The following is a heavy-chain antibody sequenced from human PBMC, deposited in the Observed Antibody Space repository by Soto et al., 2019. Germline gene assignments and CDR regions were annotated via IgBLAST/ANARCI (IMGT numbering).Heavy chain of an antibody. CDR3: VKGDPTVIYFDH. J-gene: IGHJ4*02. Sequence: EVQLLESGGGLVQPGGSLRLSCAASGFSFGSYAMTWVRQAPGKGLEWVSSIGGYGHTTHYAEFVQGRFIISRDDSEKTMDLQMNSLRVEDTAVYYCVKGDPTVIYFDHWGQGRLVSVSS. CDR2: IGGYGHTT. D-gene: IGHD4-17*01. CDR1: GFSFGSYA. V-gene: IGHV3-23*01.